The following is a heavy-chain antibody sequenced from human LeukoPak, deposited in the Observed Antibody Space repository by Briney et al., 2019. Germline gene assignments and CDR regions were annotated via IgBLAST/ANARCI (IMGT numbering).Heavy chain of an antibody. CDR3: ARTDGDLFDY. CDR1: GGSFSGYY. Sequence: SETLSLTCAVYGGSFSGYYWSWIRQPPGKGLEWIGEINHSGSTNYNPSLKSRVTISVDTSKNQSSLKLSSVTAADTAVYYCARTDGDLFDYWGQGTLVTVSS. D-gene: IGHD4-17*01. J-gene: IGHJ4*02. V-gene: IGHV4-34*01. CDR2: INHSGST.